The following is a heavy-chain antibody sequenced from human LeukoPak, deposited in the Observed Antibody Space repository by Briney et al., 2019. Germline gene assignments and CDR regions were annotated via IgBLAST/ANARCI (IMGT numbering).Heavy chain of an antibody. CDR2: IYYSGST. CDR3: ARDAGWTAFDY. D-gene: IGHD3/OR15-3a*01. V-gene: IGHV4-39*07. Sequence: SETLSLTCTVSGGSISSSSYYWGWIRQPPGKGLEWIGSIYYSGSTYYNPSLKSRVTISVDTSKNQFSLKLSSVTAADTAVYYCARDAGWTAFDYWGQGTLVTVSS. J-gene: IGHJ4*02. CDR1: GGSISSSSYY.